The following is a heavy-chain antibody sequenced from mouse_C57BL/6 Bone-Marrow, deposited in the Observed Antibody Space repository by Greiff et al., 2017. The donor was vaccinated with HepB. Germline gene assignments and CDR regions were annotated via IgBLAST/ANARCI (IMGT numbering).Heavy chain of an antibody. CDR2: ISDGGSYT. V-gene: IGHV5-4*01. CDR1: GFTFSSYA. Sequence: EVQLVESGGGLVKPGGSLKLSCAASGFTFSSYAMSWVRQTPEKRLEWVATISDGGSYTYYPDNVKGRFTISRDNAKNNLYLHMSHLKSEDTAMYYCARGSMITFDYWGQGTTLTVSS. J-gene: IGHJ2*01. CDR3: ARGSMITFDY. D-gene: IGHD2-4*01.